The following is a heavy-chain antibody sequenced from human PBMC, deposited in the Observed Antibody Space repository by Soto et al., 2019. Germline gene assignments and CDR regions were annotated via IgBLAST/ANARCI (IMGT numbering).Heavy chain of an antibody. CDR2: ISAYNGNT. CDR3: ARDQYYDFWSGHHRNYYYGMDV. Sequence: ASVKVSCKASGYTFTSYGIRWVRQAPGQGLEWMGWISAYNGNTNYAQKLQGRVTMTTDTSTSTAYMELRSLRSDDTVVYYCARDQYYDFWSGHHRNYYYGMDVWGQGTTVTVSS. V-gene: IGHV1-18*01. CDR1: GYTFTSYG. D-gene: IGHD3-3*01. J-gene: IGHJ6*02.